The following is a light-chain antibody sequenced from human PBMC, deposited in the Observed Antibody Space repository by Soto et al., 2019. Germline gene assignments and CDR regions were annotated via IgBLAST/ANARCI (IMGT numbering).Light chain of an antibody. V-gene: IGLV2-23*01. Sequence: QSALTQPASVSGSPGQSITISCTGTSSDAGSYNFVSWYQQHPGKAPKVMIYEDSKRPSGVSNRFSGSKSGNTASLTISGLQAEDEADYYCFSYASSSTYWVFGGGTKLTVL. CDR1: SSDAGSYNF. J-gene: IGLJ3*02. CDR2: EDS. CDR3: FSYASSSTYWV.